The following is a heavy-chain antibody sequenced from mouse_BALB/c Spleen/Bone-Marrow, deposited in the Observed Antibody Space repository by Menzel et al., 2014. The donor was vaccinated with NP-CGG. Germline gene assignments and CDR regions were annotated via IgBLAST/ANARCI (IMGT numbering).Heavy chain of an antibody. CDR3: AGYDWYFDV. D-gene: IGHD2-14*01. Sequence: EVQGVESGPELVKPGASVKMSCKASGYTFXSYVMHWVKQKPGQGLEWIGYINPYNDGTKYNEKFKGKATLTSDKSSCTAYMELSSLTSEDSAVYYCAGYDWYFDVWGAGTTVTVSS. CDR2: INPYNDGT. J-gene: IGHJ1*01. V-gene: IGHV1-14*01. CDR1: GYTFXSYV.